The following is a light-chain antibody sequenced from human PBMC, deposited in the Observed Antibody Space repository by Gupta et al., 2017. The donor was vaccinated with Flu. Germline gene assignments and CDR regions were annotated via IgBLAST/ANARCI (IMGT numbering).Light chain of an antibody. CDR1: QSISTW. V-gene: IGKV1-5*03. CDR2: KAS. J-gene: IGKJ1*01. CDR3: QQYTNAWT. Sequence: VGDRVTITCRASQSISTWLAWFQQTPGKAPKLLIYKASSLESGVPLRFSGSGSGTEFTLTISSLQPDDFATYYCQQYTNAWTFGQGTKVEIK.